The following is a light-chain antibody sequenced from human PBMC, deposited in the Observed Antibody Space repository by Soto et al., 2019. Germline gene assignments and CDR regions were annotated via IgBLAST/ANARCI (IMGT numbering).Light chain of an antibody. V-gene: IGKV2-30*01. J-gene: IGKJ1*01. CDR3: MQGSQWPRT. Sequence: EVVMTQSPLSLPVTLGQPASISCRSSQSLVNSDGNTYLNWFHQRPGQSPRRLIYKVSNRDSGVPDRFSGSWSGTDFTLRISRVEAEDVGVYYCMQGSQWPRTFGQGTRVEIK. CDR1: QSLVNSDGNTY. CDR2: KVS.